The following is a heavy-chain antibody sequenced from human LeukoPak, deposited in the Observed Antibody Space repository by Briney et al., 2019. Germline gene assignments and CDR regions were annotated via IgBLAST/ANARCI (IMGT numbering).Heavy chain of an antibody. J-gene: IGHJ4*02. CDR2: INTDGSST. Sequence: GGSLRLSCAASGFTFRSYWMHWVRQAPGKGLVWVSRINTDGSSTTYADSVKGRFTISRDNAENTLYLQMNTLRAEDTAVYYCARERDGYHERWGQGTLVTVSP. CDR1: GFTFRSYW. D-gene: IGHD5-24*01. V-gene: IGHV3-74*01. CDR3: ARERDGYHER.